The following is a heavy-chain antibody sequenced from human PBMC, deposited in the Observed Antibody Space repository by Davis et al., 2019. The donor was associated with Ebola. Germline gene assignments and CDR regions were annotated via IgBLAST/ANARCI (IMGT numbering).Heavy chain of an antibody. CDR3: ARGSQSGGSGWYY. V-gene: IGHV6-1*01. D-gene: IGHD6-19*01. Sequence: PSETLSLTCALSGDRISSSSSTWNSIRQSPSRGLAGLGRTYYQSKWYNESALSVQSRTSINAETSKNQFPLHLNSVTTEETAVYYCARGSQSGGSGWYYWGRGTLVTVTS. J-gene: IGHJ4*02. CDR2: TYYQSKWYN. CDR1: GDRISSSSST.